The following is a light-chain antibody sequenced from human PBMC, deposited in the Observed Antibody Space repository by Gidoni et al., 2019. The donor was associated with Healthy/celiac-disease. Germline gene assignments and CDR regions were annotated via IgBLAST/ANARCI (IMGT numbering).Light chain of an antibody. CDR3: QQSYSTLLT. Sequence: SLMTQSPYSLSASVGDSVTITCRARQSIRSYLNWYQQKPGKAPKLLMYAASSLHSGVPSRFRGSGPRRDFTLNISSLQTEDFATYYCQQSYSTLLTFGGGTKLEIK. V-gene: IGKV1-39*01. CDR1: QSIRSY. CDR2: AAS. J-gene: IGKJ4*01.